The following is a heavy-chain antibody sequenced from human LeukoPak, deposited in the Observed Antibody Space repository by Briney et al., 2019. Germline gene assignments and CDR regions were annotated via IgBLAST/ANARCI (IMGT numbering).Heavy chain of an antibody. D-gene: IGHD3-22*01. Sequence: ASVKVSCKVSGYTLTELSMHWVRQAPGKGLEWMGGFDPEDGETIYAQKFQGGVTMTEDTSTDTAYMELGSLRSEDTAVYYCATGSEVVVSPLDAFDIWGQGTMVTVSS. J-gene: IGHJ3*02. CDR2: FDPEDGET. CDR3: ATGSEVVVSPLDAFDI. V-gene: IGHV1-24*01. CDR1: GYTLTELS.